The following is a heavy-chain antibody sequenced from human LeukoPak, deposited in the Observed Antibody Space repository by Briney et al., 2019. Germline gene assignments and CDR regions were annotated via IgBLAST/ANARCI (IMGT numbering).Heavy chain of an antibody. J-gene: IGHJ6*02. Sequence: SETLSLTCTVSGGSISSYYWSWIRQPAGKGLEWIGRIYTSGSTNYNPSLKSRVTMSVDTSKNQFSLKLSSVTAADTAVYYCARDKRYYYDSSARGDYGMDVWGQGTTVTVSS. CDR1: GGSISSYY. CDR3: ARDKRYYYDSSARGDYGMDV. D-gene: IGHD3-22*01. CDR2: IYTSGST. V-gene: IGHV4-4*07.